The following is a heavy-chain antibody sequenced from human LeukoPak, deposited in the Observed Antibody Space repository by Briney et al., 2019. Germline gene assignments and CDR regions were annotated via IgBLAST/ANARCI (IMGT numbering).Heavy chain of an antibody. V-gene: IGHV4-4*07. J-gene: IGHJ6*03. D-gene: IGHD3-10*01. CDR1: GGSISSYY. CDR3: ARVTTMVRGDNYMDV. CDR2: IYTSGST. Sequence: PSETLSLTCTVSGGSISSYYWSWIRQPAEKGLEWIGRIYTSGSTNYNPSLKSRVTMSVDTSKNQFSLKLSSVTAADTAVYYCARVTTMVRGDNYMDVWGKGTTVTVSS.